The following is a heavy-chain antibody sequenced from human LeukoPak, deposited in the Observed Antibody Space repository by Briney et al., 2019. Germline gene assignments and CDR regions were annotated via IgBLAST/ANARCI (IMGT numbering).Heavy chain of an antibody. V-gene: IGHV3-23*01. CDR1: GFTFSSYA. CDR3: AKEIYSGSHRSLPIDY. D-gene: IGHD1-26*01. CDR2: ISGSGGST. J-gene: IGHJ4*02. Sequence: GGSLRLSCAASGFTFSSYAMSWVRQAPGKGLEWVSVISGSGGSTYYADSVKGRFTISRDKSKNTLYLQMNSLRAEDTAVYYCAKEIYSGSHRSLPIDYWGQGTLVTVSS.